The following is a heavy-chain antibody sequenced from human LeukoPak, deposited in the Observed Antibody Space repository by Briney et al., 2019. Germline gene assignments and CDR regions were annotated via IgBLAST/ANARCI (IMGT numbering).Heavy chain of an antibody. CDR3: ARALTTVVPMDV. CDR1: GGTFSSYA. D-gene: IGHD4-23*01. J-gene: IGHJ6*02. V-gene: IGHV1-69*13. CDR2: IIPIFGTA. Sequence: GASVKVSFKASGGTFSSYAISWVRQAPGQGLEWMGGIIPIFGTANYAQKFQGRVTITADESTSTAYMELSSLRSEDTAVYYCARALTTVVPMDVWGQGTTVTVSS.